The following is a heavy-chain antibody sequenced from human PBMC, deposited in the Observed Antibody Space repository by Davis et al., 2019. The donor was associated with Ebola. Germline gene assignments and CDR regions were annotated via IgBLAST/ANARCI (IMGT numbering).Heavy chain of an antibody. Sequence: MPGGSLRLSCAVYGGSFSGYYWSWIRQPPGKGLEWIGEINHSGSTKYNPSLKSRITISVDTSKNQFSLKLSSVTAADTAVYYCARSRDLYGMDVWGQGTTVTVSS. V-gene: IGHV4-34*01. CDR3: ARSRDLYGMDV. CDR1: GGSFSGYY. CDR2: INHSGST. J-gene: IGHJ6*02.